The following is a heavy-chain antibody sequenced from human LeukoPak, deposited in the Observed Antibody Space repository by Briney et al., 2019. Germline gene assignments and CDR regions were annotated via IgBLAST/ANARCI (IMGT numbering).Heavy chain of an antibody. CDR2: ISYDGSNE. D-gene: IGHD4-11*01. CDR3: AIDLLDYTFLGFVY. Sequence: GGSLRLSCAASGFTFSSYAMHWVRQAPGKGLEWVAVISYDGSNEYYADSVKGRFTISRDSSKNTLYLQMNSLRAEDTAVYYCAIDLLDYTFLGFVYWGQGTLVTVSS. V-gene: IGHV3-30*04. CDR1: GFTFSSYA. J-gene: IGHJ4*02.